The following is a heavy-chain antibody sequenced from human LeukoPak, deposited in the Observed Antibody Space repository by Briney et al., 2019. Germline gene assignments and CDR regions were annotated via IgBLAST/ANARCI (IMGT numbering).Heavy chain of an antibody. CDR2: IYSGGST. V-gene: IGHV3-66*02. Sequence: PGGSLRLSCVVSGLIVTRDYMSWVRQAPGKGLEWVSAIYSGGSTYYADSVKGRFTISRDNSKNTLYLQMNSLRAADTAVYYCANLGYWGQGTLVTVSS. CDR1: GLIVTRDY. CDR3: ANLGY. J-gene: IGHJ4*02.